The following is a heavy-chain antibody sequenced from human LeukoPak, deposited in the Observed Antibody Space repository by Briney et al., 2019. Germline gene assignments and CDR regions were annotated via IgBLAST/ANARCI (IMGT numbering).Heavy chain of an antibody. CDR3: ARASVGARGHWFDP. CDR2: INHSGST. CDR1: GGSFSGYY. D-gene: IGHD1-26*01. J-gene: IGHJ5*02. V-gene: IGHV4-34*01. Sequence: SETLSLTCAVYGGSFSGYYWSWIRQPPGKGLEWIGEINHSGSTNYNPSLKSRVTISVDKSKNQFSLRLSSVTAADTAVYYCARASVGARGHWFDPWGQGTLVTVSS.